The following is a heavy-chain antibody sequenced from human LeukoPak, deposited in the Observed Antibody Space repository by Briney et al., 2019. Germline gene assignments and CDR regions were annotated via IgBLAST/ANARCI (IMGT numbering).Heavy chain of an antibody. J-gene: IGHJ4*02. V-gene: IGHV3-7*01. CDR1: GFTFSSYW. D-gene: IGHD4-17*01. CDR3: ARSNYGDYVSFDY. CDR2: IKQDGSEK. Sequence: GGSLRLSCAASGFTFSSYWMSWVRQAPGKGLEWVANIKQDGSEKYYADSVKGRFTISRDNAKNSLYLQMNSLRAEDTAVYYCARSNYGDYVSFDYWGPGTLVTVSS.